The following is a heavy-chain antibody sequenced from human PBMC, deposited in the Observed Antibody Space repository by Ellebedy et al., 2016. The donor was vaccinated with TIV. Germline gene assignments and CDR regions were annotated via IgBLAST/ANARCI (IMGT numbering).Heavy chain of an antibody. V-gene: IGHV3-30-3*01. CDR3: ARSRSAYYIAGSGFDY. Sequence: GESLKISCAASGFTFSSYPMHWVRQAPGKGLEWVAVISYDGSNKYYADSVKGRFTISRDDSKNTLYLQMNSLRAEDTAVYYCARSRSAYYIAGSGFDYWGQGTLVTVSS. J-gene: IGHJ4*02. CDR2: ISYDGSNK. CDR1: GFTFSSYP. D-gene: IGHD1-26*01.